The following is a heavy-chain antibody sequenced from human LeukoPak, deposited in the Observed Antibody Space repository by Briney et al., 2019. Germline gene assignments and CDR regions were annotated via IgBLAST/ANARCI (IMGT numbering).Heavy chain of an antibody. D-gene: IGHD6-19*01. CDR1: GGSISSYY. CDR3: AKGTSSGWYYFDY. V-gene: IGHV4-4*07. J-gene: IGHJ4*02. CDR2: IYTRGST. Sequence: PSETLSLTCTVSGGSISSYYWSWIRQPAGKGLEWIGRIYTRGSTKYNPSLTSRGTISVDTSKNQFSLKLDSVTAADTAVYYCAKGTSSGWYYFDYWGQGTLVTVSS.